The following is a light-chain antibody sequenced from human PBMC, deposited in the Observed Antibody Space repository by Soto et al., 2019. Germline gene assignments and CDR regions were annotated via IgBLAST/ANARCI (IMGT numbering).Light chain of an antibody. CDR1: EDIANY. CDR2: AAA. Sequence: DIQMTQSPSSLSASVGDRITITCQASEDIANYLHWYQQKPGKAPKLLIFAAANLETGIPSRFSGSGSGTDFTLSVSNLQPEDFATYYCQQTYVTPPWTFGQGTKVEI. V-gene: IGKV1-39*01. CDR3: QQTYVTPPWT. J-gene: IGKJ1*01.